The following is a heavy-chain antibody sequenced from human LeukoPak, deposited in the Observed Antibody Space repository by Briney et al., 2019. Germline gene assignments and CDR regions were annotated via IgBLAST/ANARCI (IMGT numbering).Heavy chain of an antibody. CDR3: ARDWYLDL. CDR2: ISYSSSYI. Sequence: PGGSLRLSCAGSGFSFSGYSMNWVRQAPGKGLEWVSTISYSSSYIFYADSVKGRATVPRDNSRNTLHLQMNSLRADDTAVYYCARDWYLDLWGRGTLVTVSS. V-gene: IGHV3-21*01. CDR1: GFSFSGYS. J-gene: IGHJ2*01.